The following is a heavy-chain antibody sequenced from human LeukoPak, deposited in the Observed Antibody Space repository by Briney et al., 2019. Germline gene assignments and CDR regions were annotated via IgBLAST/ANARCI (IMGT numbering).Heavy chain of an antibody. CDR1: GYTFTSYY. V-gene: IGHV1-46*01. Sequence: ASVKVSCKASGYTFTSYYMHWVRQAPGQGLEWMGIINPSGGSTSYAQKFQGRVTMTRDTSISTAYMELSRLRSDDTAVYYCARNSMDYWGQGTLVTVSS. J-gene: IGHJ4*02. D-gene: IGHD2-21*01. CDR2: INPSGGST. CDR3: ARNSMDY.